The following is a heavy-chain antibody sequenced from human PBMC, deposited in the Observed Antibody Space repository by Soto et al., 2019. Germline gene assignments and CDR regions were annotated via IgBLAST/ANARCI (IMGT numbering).Heavy chain of an antibody. J-gene: IGHJ6*01. CDR2: IIPIFGTA. V-gene: IGHV1-69*01. CDR3: ARRDRELTEPNYSSYGVEV. CDR1: GGTFSSYA. Sequence: QVHLVQSGDEVKKPGTSVKVSCKASGGTFSSYAISWVRQAPGQGLEWMGGIIPIFGTANYAQMFQGRVTINADESTSTAYMEHSRLRSEDKDVYYCARRDRELTEPNYSSYGVEVW. D-gene: IGHD3-10*01.